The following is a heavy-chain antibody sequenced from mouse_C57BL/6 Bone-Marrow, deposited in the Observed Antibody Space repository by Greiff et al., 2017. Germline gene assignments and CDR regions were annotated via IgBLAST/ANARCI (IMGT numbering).Heavy chain of an antibody. CDR1: GFNFNDYY. Sequence: VQLQQSGAELVRPGASVKLSCTASGFNFNDYYMHWVKQRPEQGLEWIGRIDPEDGDTEYAPKFQGKATMTAGTSSNTAYLQLSSLTSEDAAVYYCTPLWFAYWGQGTLVTVSA. J-gene: IGHJ3*01. V-gene: IGHV14-1*01. CDR2: IDPEDGDT. CDR3: TPLWFAY.